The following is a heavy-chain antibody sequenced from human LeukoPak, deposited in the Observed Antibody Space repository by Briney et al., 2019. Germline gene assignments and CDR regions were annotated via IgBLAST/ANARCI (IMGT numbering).Heavy chain of an antibody. CDR3: VRGTVGSPPIYSDY. D-gene: IGHD4-11*01. CDR1: GFSVSNNY. J-gene: IGHJ4*02. CDR2: LYNAGST. V-gene: IGHV3-53*01. Sequence: GGSLRLSCAVSGFSVSNNYMSWVRQAPGKGLEWVSVLYNAGSTYYADSVKGRFTISRDNSKNTLYLQMNSLRAEDTAEYYCVRGTVGSPPIYSDYWGQGTLVTVSS.